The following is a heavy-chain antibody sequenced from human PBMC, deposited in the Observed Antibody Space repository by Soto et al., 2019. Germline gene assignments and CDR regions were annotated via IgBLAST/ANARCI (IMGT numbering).Heavy chain of an antibody. D-gene: IGHD6-19*01. CDR2: IYYSGST. V-gene: IGHV4-31*03. Sequence: PSETLSLTCTVSGGPISSGGYYWSWIRQHPGKGLEWIGYIYYSGSTYYNPSLKSRVTISVDTSKNQFSLKLSSVTAADTAVYYCARDSGKWNWFDPWGQGTLVTVSS. CDR3: ARDSGKWNWFDP. J-gene: IGHJ5*02. CDR1: GGPISSGGYY.